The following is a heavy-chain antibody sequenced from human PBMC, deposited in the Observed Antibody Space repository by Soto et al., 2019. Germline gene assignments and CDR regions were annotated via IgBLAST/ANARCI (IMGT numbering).Heavy chain of an antibody. CDR2: IIPILGPA. V-gene: IGHV1-69*06. CDR1: GGTFNTFA. Sequence: QVHLVQSGAEVKKPGSSFNVSCKVSGGTFNTFAVSWVRQAPGEGFEWLGGIIPILGPAFYAKKFQGRLTISADKATSTAYLELTGLTSEDTAGYYGARAAKRYFAYRGQGTLVTVSS. CDR3: ARAAKRYFAY. J-gene: IGHJ4*02.